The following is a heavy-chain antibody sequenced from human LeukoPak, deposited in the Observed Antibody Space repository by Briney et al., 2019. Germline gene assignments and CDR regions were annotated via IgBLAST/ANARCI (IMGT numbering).Heavy chain of an antibody. Sequence: GGSLRLSCAASGFTFSSYGMHWVRQAPGKGLEWVAVIWYDGSNKYYADSVKGRFTISRDNSKNTLYLQMNSLRAEDTAVYYSARDHGGYYAVDYWGQGTLVTVSS. J-gene: IGHJ4*02. CDR3: ARDHGGYYAVDY. V-gene: IGHV3-33*01. D-gene: IGHD3-22*01. CDR1: GFTFSSYG. CDR2: IWYDGSNK.